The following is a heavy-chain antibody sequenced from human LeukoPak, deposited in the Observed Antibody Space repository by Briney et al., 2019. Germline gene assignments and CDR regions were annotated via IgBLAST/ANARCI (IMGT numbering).Heavy chain of an antibody. D-gene: IGHD3-10*02. J-gene: IGHJ6*04. CDR3: AELGITMIGGV. CDR2: ISSSGSTI. CDR1: GFTFSSYE. Sequence: GGSLRLSCAASGFTFSSYEMDWIRQAPGKGLEWVSYISSSGSTIYYADSVKGRFTISRDNAKNSLYLQMNSLRAEDTAVYYCAELGITMIGGVWGKGTTVTISS. V-gene: IGHV3-48*03.